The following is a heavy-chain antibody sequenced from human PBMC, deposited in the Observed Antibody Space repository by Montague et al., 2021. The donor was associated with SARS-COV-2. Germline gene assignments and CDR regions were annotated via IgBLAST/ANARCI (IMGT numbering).Heavy chain of an antibody. CDR1: GFTFSTYP. Sequence: SLRLSCAASGFTFSTYPMHWVRQAPGKGLEWLLVIRFSGSKKYYADSVKGRFTISRDNSENMLYLQMNSLRAEDTAVYYCAKEQYSSSWSDFDYWGQGTVVAASS. J-gene: IGHJ4*02. CDR2: IRFSGSKK. V-gene: IGHV3-30*04. D-gene: IGHD6-13*01. CDR3: AKEQYSSSWSDFDY.